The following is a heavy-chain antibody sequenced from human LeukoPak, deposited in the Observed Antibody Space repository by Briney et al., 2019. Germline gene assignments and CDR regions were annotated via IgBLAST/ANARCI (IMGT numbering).Heavy chain of an antibody. D-gene: IGHD2-2*01. CDR1: GYTFTTYG. J-gene: IGHJ4*02. Sequence: ASVKVSCKASGYTFTTYGITWVRQAPGQGLEWMGWINPNSGVTNYAQKFQGRVTMTRDTSISTAYMELSRLRSDDTAVYYCAREAYCSSSSCSLDFWGQGTLVTVSS. V-gene: IGHV1-2*02. CDR3: AREAYCSSSSCSLDF. CDR2: INPNSGVT.